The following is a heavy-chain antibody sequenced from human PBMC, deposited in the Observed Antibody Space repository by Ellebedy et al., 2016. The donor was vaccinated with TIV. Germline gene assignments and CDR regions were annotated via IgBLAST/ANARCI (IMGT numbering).Heavy chain of an antibody. Sequence: GESLKISCAASGFTFSSYGMHWVRQAPGKGLEWVAVISYDGSNKYYADSVKGRFTISRDNSKNTLYLQMNRLRAEDTAVSYCARGNEGSGWYQALSYYYYGMDVWGQGTTVTVSS. CDR2: ISYDGSNK. D-gene: IGHD6-19*01. CDR3: ARGNEGSGWYQALSYYYYGMDV. V-gene: IGHV3-30*03. J-gene: IGHJ6*02. CDR1: GFTFSSYG.